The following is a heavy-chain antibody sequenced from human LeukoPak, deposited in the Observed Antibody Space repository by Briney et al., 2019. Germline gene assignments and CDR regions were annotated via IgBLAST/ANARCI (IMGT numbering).Heavy chain of an antibody. Sequence: GGSLRLSCAASGFTFSSYWMRWVRQAPGKGLDWVASINQDGSEKYYVDSVKGRFTISRDNAKHSLYLQMNSLRADDTAVYYCARARGGSNSDYWGQGTLVTVSS. CDR1: GFTFSSYW. D-gene: IGHD1-26*01. V-gene: IGHV3-7*05. J-gene: IGHJ4*02. CDR2: INQDGSEK. CDR3: ARARGGSNSDY.